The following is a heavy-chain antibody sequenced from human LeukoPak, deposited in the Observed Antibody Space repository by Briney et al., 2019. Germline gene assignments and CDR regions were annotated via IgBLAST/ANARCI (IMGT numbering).Heavy chain of an antibody. V-gene: IGHV4-39*07. CDR2: IYYSGST. CDR3: ARSFFYYDSSGYYGGAFDI. J-gene: IGHJ3*02. CDR1: GGSISSSSYY. D-gene: IGHD3-22*01. Sequence: SETLSLTCTVSGGSISSSSYYWGWIRQPPGKGLEWIVSIYYSGSTNYNPSLKSRVTISVDTSKNQFSLKLSSVTAADTAVYYCARSFFYYDSSGYYGGAFDIWGQGTMVTVSS.